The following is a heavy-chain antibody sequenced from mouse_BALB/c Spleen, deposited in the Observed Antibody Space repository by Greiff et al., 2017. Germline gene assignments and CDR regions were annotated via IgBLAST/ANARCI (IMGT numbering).Heavy chain of an antibody. CDR1: GYAFTNYL. V-gene: IGHV1-54*01. CDR3: ARWTGTYYFDY. D-gene: IGHD4-1*01. J-gene: IGHJ2*01. Sequence: VQLQESGAELVRPGTSVKVSCKASGYAFTNYLIEWVKQRPGQGLEWIGVINPGSGGTNYNEKFKGKATLTADKSSSTAYMQLSSLTSDDSAVYFCARWTGTYYFDYWGQGTTLTVSS. CDR2: INPGSGGT.